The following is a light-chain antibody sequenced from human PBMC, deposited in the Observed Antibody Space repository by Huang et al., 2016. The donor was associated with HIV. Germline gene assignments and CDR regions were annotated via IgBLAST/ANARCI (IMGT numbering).Light chain of an antibody. CDR2: DAS. V-gene: IGKV3-11*01. CDR1: QSVTTY. J-gene: IGKJ5*01. Sequence: EIVLTQSPATLSLSPGERATLSCRASQSVTTYLAWYQQKPDQAPRLLIYDASNRATGIPARFSGSGSGTDFTLTISSLEPEDFAVYYCQQRYNWPPITFGQGTRLEIK. CDR3: QQRYNWPPIT.